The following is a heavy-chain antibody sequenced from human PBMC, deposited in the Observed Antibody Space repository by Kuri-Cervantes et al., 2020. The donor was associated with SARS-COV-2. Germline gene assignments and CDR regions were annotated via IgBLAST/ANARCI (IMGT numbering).Heavy chain of an antibody. Sequence: GGSLRLSCAASGFTFSSYSMNWVRQAPGKGLEWVSGISWNSGSIGYADSVEGRFTISRDNAKNSLYLQMNSLRAEDTAVYYCARAVTTASNAFDIWGQGTMVTVSS. V-gene: IGHV3-21*01. D-gene: IGHD4-17*01. CDR2: ISWNSGSI. CDR3: ARAVTTASNAFDI. J-gene: IGHJ3*02. CDR1: GFTFSSYS.